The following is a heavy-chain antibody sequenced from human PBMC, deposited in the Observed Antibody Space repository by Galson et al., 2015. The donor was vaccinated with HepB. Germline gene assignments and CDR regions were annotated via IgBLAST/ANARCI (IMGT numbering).Heavy chain of an antibody. CDR2: IDPSDSYT. CDR1: GYRFTNYW. CDR3: VSRSSGWYLGPAFDI. Sequence: QSGAEVKKPGESLRISCKGSGYRFTNYWISWVRQMPGKGLEWMGKIDPSDSYTNYSPSFQGHVTISADKSISTAYLQWSSLKASDTAMYYCVSRSSGWYLGPAFDIWGQGTMVTVSS. D-gene: IGHD6-19*01. V-gene: IGHV5-10-1*01. J-gene: IGHJ3*02.